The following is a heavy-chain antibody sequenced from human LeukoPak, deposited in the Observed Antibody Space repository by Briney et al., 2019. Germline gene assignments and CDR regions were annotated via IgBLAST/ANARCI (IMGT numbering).Heavy chain of an antibody. CDR1: GFTFSSYA. J-gene: IGHJ4*02. Sequence: PGGSLRLSCAASGFTFSSYAMSWVRQAPGKGLEWVSAIGGSGDTTYYADAVKGRFTISRDNSKNTLYLQMNSLRAEDTAVYYCAKERTFGVVVIWDYWGQGTLVTVSS. CDR3: AKERTFGVVVIWDY. CDR2: IGGSGDTT. D-gene: IGHD3-3*02. V-gene: IGHV3-23*01.